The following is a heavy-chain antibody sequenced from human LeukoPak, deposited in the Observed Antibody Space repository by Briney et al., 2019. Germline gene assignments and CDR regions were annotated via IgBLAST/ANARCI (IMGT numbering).Heavy chain of an antibody. Sequence: SETLSLTCTVSGGSISSSSYYWGWIRQPPGKGLEWIGSIHYSGSTYYNPSLKSRVTISVDTSKNQFSLKLSSVTAADTAVYYCARAVPPGYSSSWYLAFDYWGQGTLVTVSS. V-gene: IGHV4-39*01. CDR1: GGSISSSSYY. J-gene: IGHJ4*02. CDR2: IHYSGST. D-gene: IGHD6-13*01. CDR3: ARAVPPGYSSSWYLAFDY.